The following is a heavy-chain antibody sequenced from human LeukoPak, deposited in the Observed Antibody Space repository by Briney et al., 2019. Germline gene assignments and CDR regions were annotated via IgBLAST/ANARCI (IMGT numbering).Heavy chain of an antibody. CDR2: ISGSGAGT. CDR1: GFTFSSYA. CDR3: AKDRYSGSSAPEY. V-gene: IGHV3-23*01. D-gene: IGHD1-26*01. J-gene: IGHJ4*02. Sequence: GGSLRLSRAASGFTFSSYAMSWVRQAPGKGLEWVSGISGSGAGTYYADSVKGRFTISRDNSKNTLYVQMNSLRAEDTALYYCAKDRYSGSSAPEYWGQGTLVTVSS.